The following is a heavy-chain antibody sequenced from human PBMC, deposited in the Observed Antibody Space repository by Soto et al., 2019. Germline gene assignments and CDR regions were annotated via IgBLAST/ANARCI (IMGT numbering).Heavy chain of an antibody. CDR3: ARVPSSWGWFDP. D-gene: IGHD3-16*01. CDR2: IYYSGNT. Sequence: PSETLSLTCSVSGDSISSGDYYWSWIRQPPGKGLEWFGCIYYSGNTYYNPSLKRRFSISVDTSKNQFSLQLSSVTTADTAMSYCARVPSSWGWFDPWSQGTLVTVSS. V-gene: IGHV4-30-4*01. J-gene: IGHJ5*02. CDR1: GDSISSGDYY.